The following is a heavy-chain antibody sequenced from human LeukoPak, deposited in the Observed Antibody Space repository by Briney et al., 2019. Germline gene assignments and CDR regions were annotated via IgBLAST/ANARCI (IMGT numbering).Heavy chain of an antibody. J-gene: IGHJ6*02. CDR3: AVGYYDSSASTTGYYYYGMDV. CDR2: ISAYDGNT. CDR1: GYTFTSYG. V-gene: IGHV1-18*01. D-gene: IGHD3-22*01. Sequence: ASVKVSCKASGYTFTSYGISWVRQAPGQGLEWMGWISAYDGNTNYAQKLQGRVTMTTDTSTSTAYMELRSLRSEDTAVCYCAVGYYDSSASTTGYYYYGMDVWGQGTMVTVSS.